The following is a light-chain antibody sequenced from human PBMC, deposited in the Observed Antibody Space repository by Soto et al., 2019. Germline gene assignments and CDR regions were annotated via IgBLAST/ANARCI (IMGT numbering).Light chain of an antibody. CDR1: ESVSSF. J-gene: IGKJ4*01. Sequence: EVVLTQSPATLSLSPGERATLSCRASESVSSFLAWYQQKPGQAPRLLISDVSNRATGIPGRFSGSGSGTDFTLTISSLAQEDFAVYYWQQRYAWLTFGGGTKVEIK. V-gene: IGKV3-11*01. CDR3: QQRYAWLT. CDR2: DVS.